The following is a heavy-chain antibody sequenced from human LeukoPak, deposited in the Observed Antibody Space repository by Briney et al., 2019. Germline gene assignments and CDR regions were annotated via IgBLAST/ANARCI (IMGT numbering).Heavy chain of an antibody. CDR3: ARGLGLQTVDEYFQH. CDR1: GGSFSSYA. D-gene: IGHD5-24*01. J-gene: IGHJ1*01. V-gene: IGHV1-69*13. Sequence: SVKVSCKASGGSFSSYAISWVRQAPGQWLEWMGGIIPIFGTANYAQKFQGRVTITADESTSTAYMELSSLGSEDTAVYYCARGLGLQTVDEYFQHWGQGTLVTVSS. CDR2: IIPIFGTA.